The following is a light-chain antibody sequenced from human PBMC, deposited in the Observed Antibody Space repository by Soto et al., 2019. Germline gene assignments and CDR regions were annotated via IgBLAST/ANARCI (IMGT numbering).Light chain of an antibody. CDR2: DNI. Sequence: SVLTQPHSLSGAPGQRVTISCTGSSSNIGAGYDVHWYQQLPGTAPKLLIYDNINRPSGVPDRFSGSKSGTSASLAITGLQAEDEAEYYCQSYDSSLSVSYVFGTGTKVTVL. CDR3: QSYDSSLSVSYV. V-gene: IGLV1-40*01. J-gene: IGLJ1*01. CDR1: SSNIGAGYD.